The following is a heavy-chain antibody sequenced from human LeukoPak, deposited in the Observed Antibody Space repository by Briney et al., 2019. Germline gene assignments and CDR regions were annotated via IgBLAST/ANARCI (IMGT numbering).Heavy chain of an antibody. CDR2: ISYDGSNK. V-gene: IGHV3-30*04. D-gene: IGHD2-2*02. Sequence: GGSLRLPCAASGFTFSSYAMHWVRQAPGKGLEWVAVISYDGSNKYYADSVKGRFTISRDNSENTLYLQMNSLRAEDTAVYYCAREGAINNFDYWGQGTLVTVSS. CDR3: AREGAINNFDY. CDR1: GFTFSSYA. J-gene: IGHJ4*02.